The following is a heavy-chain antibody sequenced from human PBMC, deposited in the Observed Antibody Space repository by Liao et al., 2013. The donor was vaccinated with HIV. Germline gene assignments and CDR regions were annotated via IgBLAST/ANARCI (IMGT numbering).Heavy chain of an antibody. J-gene: IGHJ4*02. CDR1: RDSISSYY. CDR2: IYTSGST. Sequence: QVQLQESGPGLVKPSETVSLTCTVSRDSISSYYWSWIRQPAGKGLEWIGRIYTSGSTNYNPSLKSRVTMSVDTSKNQFSLKLSSVTAADTAVYYCARDAVEDFWSGYPDYWGQGTLVTVSS. CDR3: ARDAVEDFWSGYPDY. V-gene: IGHV4-4*07. D-gene: IGHD3-3*01.